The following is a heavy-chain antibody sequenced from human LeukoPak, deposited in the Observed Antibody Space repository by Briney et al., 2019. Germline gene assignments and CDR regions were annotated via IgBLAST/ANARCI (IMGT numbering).Heavy chain of an antibody. D-gene: IGHD3-3*01. CDR2: ISWNSGSI. J-gene: IGHJ5*02. CDR1: GFTFDDYA. V-gene: IGHV3-9*01. Sequence: GGSLRLSCAASGFTFDDYAMHWVRQAPGKGLEWVSGISWNSGSIGYADSVKGRFTISRDNAKNSLYLQMNSLRAEDTALYYCAGSFWSGRHNWFDPWGQGTLVTVSS. CDR3: AGSFWSGRHNWFDP.